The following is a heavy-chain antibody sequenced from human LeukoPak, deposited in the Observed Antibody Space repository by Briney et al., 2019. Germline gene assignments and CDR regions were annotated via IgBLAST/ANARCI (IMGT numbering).Heavy chain of an antibody. CDR2: IYNSGNT. CDR3: ARTLSGSFYSDY. J-gene: IGHJ4*02. D-gene: IGHD3-10*01. CDR1: GGSISTYL. Sequence: PSETLSLTCTVSGGSISTYLWSWVRQPPGKGLEWIGYIYNSGNTNYNPSLKSRVTISVDRSKNQFSLELSSVTAADTAVYYCARTLSGSFYSDYWGQGTLVTVSS. V-gene: IGHV4-59*01.